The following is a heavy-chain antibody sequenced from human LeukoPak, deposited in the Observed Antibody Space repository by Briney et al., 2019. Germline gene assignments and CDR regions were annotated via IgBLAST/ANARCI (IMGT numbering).Heavy chain of an antibody. D-gene: IGHD3-22*01. CDR2: INPNSGGT. Sequence: GASVKVSCKASGYTFTGYYMHWVRQAPGQGREWMGRINPNSGGTNYAQKFQGRVTMTRDTSISTAYMELSRLRSDDTAVYYCARPKYYYDSSGQHYYFDYWGQGTLVTVSS. V-gene: IGHV1-2*06. CDR1: GYTFTGYY. J-gene: IGHJ4*02. CDR3: ARPKYYYDSSGQHYYFDY.